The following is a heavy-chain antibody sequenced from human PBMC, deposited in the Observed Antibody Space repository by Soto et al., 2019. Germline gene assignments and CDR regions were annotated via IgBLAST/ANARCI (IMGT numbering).Heavy chain of an antibody. Sequence: QLQLQESGPGLVKPSETLSLTCTVSGGSISSTRYYWGWIRQPPGKGPEWIGTTYYTGSTYYNPSLKSRVTISVDTSKNQFSLKVRSVTAADTAVYYCVSGPGTTADYWGQGTLVTVSS. D-gene: IGHD1-1*01. CDR2: TYYTGST. CDR3: VSGPGTTADY. J-gene: IGHJ4*02. CDR1: GGSISSTRYY. V-gene: IGHV4-39*01.